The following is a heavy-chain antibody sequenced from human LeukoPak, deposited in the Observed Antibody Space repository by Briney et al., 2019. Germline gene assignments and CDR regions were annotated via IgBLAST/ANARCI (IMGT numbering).Heavy chain of an antibody. Sequence: GGSLRLSCAASGFTFSSYGMHWVRQAPGKGLEWVAVIGYDGSNKYYADSVKGRFTISRDNSKNTLYLQMNSLRAEDTAVYYCARDQGKGSGSYYYLHYYYYYGMDVWGKGTTVTVSS. CDR1: GFTFSSYG. CDR3: ARDQGKGSGSYYYLHYYYYYGMDV. CDR2: IGYDGSNK. V-gene: IGHV3-33*01. D-gene: IGHD3-10*01. J-gene: IGHJ6*04.